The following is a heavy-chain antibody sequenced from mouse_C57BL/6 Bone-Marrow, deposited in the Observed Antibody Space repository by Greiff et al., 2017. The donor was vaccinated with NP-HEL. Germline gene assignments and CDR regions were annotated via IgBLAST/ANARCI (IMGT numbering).Heavy chain of an antibody. CDR1: GFTFSSYT. CDR2: ISGGGGNT. Sequence: EVQVVESGGGLVKPGGSLKLSCAASGFTFSSYTMSWVRQTPEKRLEWVATISGGGGNTYYPDSVKGRFTISRDNAKNTLYLQMSSLRSEDTALYYCARHSPEDFDYWGQGTTLTVSS. J-gene: IGHJ2*01. V-gene: IGHV5-9*01. CDR3: ARHSPEDFDY.